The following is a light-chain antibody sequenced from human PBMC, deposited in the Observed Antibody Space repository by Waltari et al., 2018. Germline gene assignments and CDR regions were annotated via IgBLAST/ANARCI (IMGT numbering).Light chain of an antibody. Sequence: QSVLTQPPSASGTPGQRVTIPCSGSSSNLGSNSVHWYQQLPGTAPKLLIYGNNPRPSGVPDRFSGSKSGTSASLAISGLRSDDEADYYCATWDDSLGGLWVFGGGTKLTVL. J-gene: IGLJ3*02. CDR2: GNN. CDR3: ATWDDSLGGLWV. CDR1: SSNLGSNS. V-gene: IGLV1-47*01.